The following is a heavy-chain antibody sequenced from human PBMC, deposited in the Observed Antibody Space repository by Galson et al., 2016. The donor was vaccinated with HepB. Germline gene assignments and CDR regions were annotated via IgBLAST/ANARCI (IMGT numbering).Heavy chain of an antibody. CDR1: GYSFIYNW. J-gene: IGHJ4*02. CDR2: IYPDDSDT. D-gene: IGHD6-19*01. CDR3: AGRREYSRGWRRQYFFDH. V-gene: IGHV5-51*01. Sequence: QSGAEVKKPGESLKISCEVSGYSFIYNWIGWVRQMPGEGLEWMGIIYPDDSDTTYSPSFQGQVTISADKSINTAYLQWNSLKASDTPMTYCAGRREYSRGWRRQYFFDHWGQGTRVTVSS.